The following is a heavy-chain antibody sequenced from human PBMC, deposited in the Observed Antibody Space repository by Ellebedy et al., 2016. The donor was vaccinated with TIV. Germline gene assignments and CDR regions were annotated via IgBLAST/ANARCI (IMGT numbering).Heavy chain of an antibody. CDR3: ARGQMGSFDY. CDR1: GGSFSGYY. CDR2: INHSGST. V-gene: IGHV4-34*01. Sequence: GSLRLSXAVYGGSFSGYYWSWIRQPPGKGLEWIGEINHSGSTNYNPSLKSRVTISVDTSKNQFSLKLSSVTAADTAVYYCARGQMGSFDYWGQGTLVTVSS. J-gene: IGHJ4*02. D-gene: IGHD2-8*01.